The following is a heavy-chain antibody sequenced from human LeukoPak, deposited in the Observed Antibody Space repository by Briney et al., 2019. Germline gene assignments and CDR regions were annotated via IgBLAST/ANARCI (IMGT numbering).Heavy chain of an antibody. CDR1: GYTFTSYG. CDR2: ISAYNGNT. CDR3: ARDGGSLTPSLYYYYYMDV. Sequence: ASVKVSCKASGYTFTSYGINWVRQAPGQGLEWMGWISAYNGNTNYAQKLQGRVTMTTDTSTSTAYMDLRSLRSDDTAVYYCARDGGSLTPSLYYYYYMDVWGKGTTVTISS. V-gene: IGHV1-18*01. J-gene: IGHJ6*03. D-gene: IGHD3-16*01.